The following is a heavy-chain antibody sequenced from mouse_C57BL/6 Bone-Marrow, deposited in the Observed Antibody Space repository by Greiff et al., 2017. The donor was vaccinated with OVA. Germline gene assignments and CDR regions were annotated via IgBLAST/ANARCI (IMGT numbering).Heavy chain of an antibody. Sequence: VKLMESGPGLVQPSQSLSITCTVSGFSLTSYGVHWVRQSPGKGLEWLGVIWSGGSTDYNAAFISRLSISKDNSKSQVFFKMNSLQADDTAIYYCARKRDDYDGEDYYAMDYWGQGTSVTVSS. CDR2: IWSGGST. CDR3: ARKRDDYDGEDYYAMDY. CDR1: GFSLTSYG. V-gene: IGHV2-2*01. J-gene: IGHJ4*01. D-gene: IGHD2-4*01.